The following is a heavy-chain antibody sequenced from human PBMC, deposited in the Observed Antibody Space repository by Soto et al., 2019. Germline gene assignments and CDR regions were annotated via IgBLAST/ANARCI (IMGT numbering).Heavy chain of an antibody. Sequence: ASVKVSCKASGGTFSSYAISWVRQAPGQGLEWMEGIIPIFGTANYAQKFQGRVTITADESTSTAYMELSSLRSEDTAVYYCARDLPERVVVVAATLPNPWGQGTLVTVSS. CDR2: IIPIFGTA. D-gene: IGHD2-15*01. J-gene: IGHJ5*02. V-gene: IGHV1-69*13. CDR1: GGTFSSYA. CDR3: ARDLPERVVVVAATLPNP.